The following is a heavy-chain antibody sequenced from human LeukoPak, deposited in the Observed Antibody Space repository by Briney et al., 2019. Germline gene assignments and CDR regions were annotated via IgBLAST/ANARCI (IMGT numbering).Heavy chain of an antibody. V-gene: IGHV3-21*01. D-gene: IGHD4-17*01. Sequence: TPGGSLRLSCAASGFTFSSYSMNWVRQAPGKGLEWVSSISGSSSYIYYADSVKGRFTISRDNAKNSLYLQMNSLRAEDTAVYYCARGPKGDYGEDYWGQGTLVTVSS. CDR3: ARGPKGDYGEDY. CDR1: GFTFSSYS. CDR2: ISGSSSYI. J-gene: IGHJ4*02.